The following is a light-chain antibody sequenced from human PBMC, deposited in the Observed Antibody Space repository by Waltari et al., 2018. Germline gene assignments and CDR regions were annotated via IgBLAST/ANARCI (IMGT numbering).Light chain of an antibody. CDR2: DVY. J-gene: IGLJ2*01. CDR3: SSYTTGTIVVI. Sequence: QSALTQPASVSGSPGQSITISCTGTSSDIGAYTYVPWYQQNPGQAPKLLIYDVYKRPSGVSNRFSGSKSGNTASLTISELQAEDESDYYCSSYTTGTIVVILGGGTKLTVL. V-gene: IGLV2-14*01. CDR1: SSDIGAYTY.